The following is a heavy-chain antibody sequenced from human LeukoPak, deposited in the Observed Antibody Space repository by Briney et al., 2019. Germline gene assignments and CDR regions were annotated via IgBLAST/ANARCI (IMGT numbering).Heavy chain of an antibody. CDR2: IYTSGST. D-gene: IGHD6-13*01. V-gene: IGHV4-4*07. Sequence: SETLSLTCTVSGGSISSYYWSWIRQPAGKGLEWIGRIYTSGSTNYNPSLKSRVTMSVDTSKNQFSLKLGSVTAADTAVYYCARGSQAAAVAANWFDPWGQGTLVTVSS. CDR3: ARGSQAAAVAANWFDP. CDR1: GGSISSYY. J-gene: IGHJ5*02.